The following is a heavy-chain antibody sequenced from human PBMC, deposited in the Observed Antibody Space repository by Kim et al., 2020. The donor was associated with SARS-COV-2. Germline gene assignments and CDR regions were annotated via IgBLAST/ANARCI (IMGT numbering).Heavy chain of an antibody. J-gene: IGHJ4*02. CDR3: ARDSHSDSSGYYSYFDY. V-gene: IGHV3-30*07. D-gene: IGHD3-22*01. Sequence: VKGLLTIRRNNSKDTLYLQMNSLRAEDTAVYYCARDSHSDSSGYYSYFDYWGQGTLVTVSS.